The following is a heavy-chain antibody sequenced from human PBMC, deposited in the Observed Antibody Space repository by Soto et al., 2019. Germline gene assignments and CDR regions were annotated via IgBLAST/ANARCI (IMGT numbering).Heavy chain of an antibody. J-gene: IGHJ6*03. CDR3: ARGYRYYGSGSYHKYYYYMDV. V-gene: IGHV4-34*01. CDR2: INHSGST. Sequence: PSETLSLTCSVYCWSFRGYYWSRIRQPPGKGLEWIGEINHSGSTNYNPSLKSRVTISVDTSKNQFSLKLSSVTAADTAVYYCARGYRYYGSGSYHKYYYYMDVWGKGTTVTVSS. CDR1: CWSFRGYY. D-gene: IGHD3-10*01.